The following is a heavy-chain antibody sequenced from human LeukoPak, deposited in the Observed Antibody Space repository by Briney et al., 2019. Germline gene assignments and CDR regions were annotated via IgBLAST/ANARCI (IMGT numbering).Heavy chain of an antibody. V-gene: IGHV3-21*01. J-gene: IGHJ4*02. CDR1: GFTFSSYS. CDR2: ISSSSSYI. D-gene: IGHD3-9*01. CDR3: ARGEKGELTIFGY. Sequence: GRSLRLSCAASGFTFSSYSMNWVRQAPGKGLEWVSSISSSSSYIYYADSVKGRFTISRDNAKNSLYLQMNSLRAEDTAVYYCARGEKGELTIFGYGGREPRATVS.